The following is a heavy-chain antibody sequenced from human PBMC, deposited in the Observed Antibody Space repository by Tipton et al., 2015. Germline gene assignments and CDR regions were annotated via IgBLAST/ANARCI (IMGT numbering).Heavy chain of an antibody. J-gene: IGHJ4*02. V-gene: IGHV4-59*01. CDR1: GGSIDSYY. D-gene: IGHD3-3*01. CDR2: ISYSGTT. Sequence: TLSLTCTVSGGSIDSYYWSWIRQPPGKGLEWIGYISYSGTTNYNPSLNNRVTISADTSRNQFSLRLTSVTTADTAVYYCARGSAILGVVNPTCDYWGQGTLVTVSS. CDR3: ARGSAILGVVNPTCDY.